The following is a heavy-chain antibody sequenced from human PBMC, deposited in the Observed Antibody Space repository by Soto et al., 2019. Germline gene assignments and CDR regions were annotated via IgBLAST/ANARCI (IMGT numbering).Heavy chain of an antibody. V-gene: IGHV4-59*01. J-gene: IGHJ3*02. CDR1: GGSISGYY. Sequence: SETLSLTCPVSGGSISGYYWSWIRQPPGKGLEWIGYIYYTGSTKYNPSLKSRVTISVDTSKNQFSLKLSSVIAADTAVYYCARDRAFDMWGQGTRVTVSS. CDR2: IYYTGST. CDR3: ARDRAFDM.